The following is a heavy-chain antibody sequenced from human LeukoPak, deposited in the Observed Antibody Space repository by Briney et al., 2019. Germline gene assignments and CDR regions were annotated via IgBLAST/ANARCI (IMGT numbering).Heavy chain of an antibody. CDR1: GYSFSSYW. Sequence: GESLKISCKGSGYSFSSYWIGWVRQMPGKGLEWMGIIYPGDSDTRYSPSLQGQVTISVDKSISTAYLQWSSLKASDTAMYYCARLHGSSLPRVFDFWGQGTLVTVSS. CDR3: ARLHGSSLPRVFDF. J-gene: IGHJ4*02. V-gene: IGHV5-51*01. D-gene: IGHD6-6*01. CDR2: IYPGDSDT.